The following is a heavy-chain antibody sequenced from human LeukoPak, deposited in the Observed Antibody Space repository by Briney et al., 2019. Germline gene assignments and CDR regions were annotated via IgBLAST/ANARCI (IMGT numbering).Heavy chain of an antibody. CDR2: INSDGSST. D-gene: IGHD2-15*01. CDR1: GFTFSGYW. V-gene: IGHV3-74*01. J-gene: IGHJ4*02. Sequence: GGSLRLSCAASGFTFSGYWMHWVRQAPGKGLVWVSRINSDGSSTSYADSVKGRFTISRDNAKNTLYLQMNSLRAEDTAVYYCARGYCSGGSCYSEIPFDYWGQGTLVTVSS. CDR3: ARGYCSGGSCYSEIPFDY.